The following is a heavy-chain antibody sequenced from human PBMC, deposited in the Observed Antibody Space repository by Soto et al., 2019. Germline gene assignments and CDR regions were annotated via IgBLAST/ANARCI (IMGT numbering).Heavy chain of an antibody. CDR2: IIPIFGTA. Sequence: QVPLVQSGAEVKKPGSSVKVSCKASGGTFSSYAISWVRQAPGQGLEWMGGIIPIFGTANYAQKFQGRVTITADESTSTAYMELSSLRSEDTAVYYCARGVVLRFLEWLLGAFDIWGQGTMVTVSS. CDR1: GGTFSSYA. D-gene: IGHD3-3*01. CDR3: ARGVVLRFLEWLLGAFDI. J-gene: IGHJ3*02. V-gene: IGHV1-69*01.